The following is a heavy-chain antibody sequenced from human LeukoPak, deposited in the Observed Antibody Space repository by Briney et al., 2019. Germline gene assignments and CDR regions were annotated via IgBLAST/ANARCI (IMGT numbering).Heavy chain of an antibody. CDR3: AKDGYDGPFDY. D-gene: IGHD3-16*01. CDR2: ISYDGSNK. J-gene: IGHJ4*02. Sequence: GRSLRLSCAASGFTFSSYAMHWVRQAPGKGLEWVAVISYDGSNKYYADSVKGRFTISRGNSKNTLDLQMNSLRAEDTAMYYCAKDGYDGPFDYWGQGTLVTVSS. CDR1: GFTFSSYA. V-gene: IGHV3-30*04.